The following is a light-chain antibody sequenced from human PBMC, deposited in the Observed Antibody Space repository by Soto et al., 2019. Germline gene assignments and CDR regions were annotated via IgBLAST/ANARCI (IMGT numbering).Light chain of an antibody. V-gene: IGKV1-5*03. Sequence: DIQMTQSPSTLSGSVGDRVTITCRASQSISSWLAWYQQKPGKAPKLPIYKASSLESGVPSRFSGSGSGTEFTLTVSSLQSEDFAVYYCQQYDTWPWTFGQGTKVDIK. CDR1: QSISSW. CDR2: KAS. J-gene: IGKJ1*01. CDR3: QQYDTWPWT.